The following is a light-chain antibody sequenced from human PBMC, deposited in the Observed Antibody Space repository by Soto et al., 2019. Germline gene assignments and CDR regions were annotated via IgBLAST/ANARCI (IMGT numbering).Light chain of an antibody. CDR2: DNI. J-gene: IGLJ3*02. V-gene: IGLV1-44*01. Sequence: QSVLTQPPSASGTPGQRVTISCSGSRSNIGNNAVNWYQQFHGTAPKLLMYDNIQRPPGVPDRFSGSKSGTSASLAISGLQSEDEADYYCAAWGDNLNGWVFGGGTKLTVL. CDR3: AAWGDNLNGWV. CDR1: RSNIGNNA.